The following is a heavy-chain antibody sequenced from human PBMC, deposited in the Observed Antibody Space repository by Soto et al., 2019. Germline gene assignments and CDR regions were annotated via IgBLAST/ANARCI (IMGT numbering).Heavy chain of an antibody. CDR3: ASPQDYYDSSGSNYYYYGMDV. J-gene: IGHJ6*02. D-gene: IGHD3-22*01. CDR2: IIPIFGTA. V-gene: IGHV1-69*06. Sequence: VQLVQSGAEVKKPGSSVKVSCKASGGTFSSYAISWVRQAPGQGLEWMGGIIPIFGTANYAQKFQGRVTITADKSTSTAYMELSSLRSEDTAVYYCASPQDYYDSSGSNYYYYGMDVWGQGTTVTVSS. CDR1: GGTFSSYA.